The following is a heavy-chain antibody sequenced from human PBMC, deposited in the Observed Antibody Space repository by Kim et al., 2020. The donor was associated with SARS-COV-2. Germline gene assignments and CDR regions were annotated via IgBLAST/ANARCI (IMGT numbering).Heavy chain of an antibody. Sequence: GGSLRLSCAASGFAFSGYWMHWVRQVPGKGLVWVSRISGDGSVTNYADSVKGRFTISKDNAKNTLSLQMSSLRVEDTAVYYCVKDRIESQWGQGTLVSVS. CDR1: GFAFSGYW. V-gene: IGHV3-74*01. CDR3: VKDRIESQ. J-gene: IGHJ4*02. CDR2: ISGDGSVT.